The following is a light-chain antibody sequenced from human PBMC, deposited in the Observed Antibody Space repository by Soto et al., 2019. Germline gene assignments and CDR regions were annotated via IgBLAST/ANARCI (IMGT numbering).Light chain of an antibody. CDR1: QTIIFY. CDR3: QQSYTTPVYT. V-gene: IGKV1-39*01. J-gene: IGKJ2*01. Sequence: EIQMTQSPSSLSASVGDRVTITCRASQTIIFYLTWYQQKPGQAPKLLIYAASNLQSGVPSRFSGSGSGTEFTPTISILQPEDFATYFCQQSYTTPVYTFGQGTKLEIK. CDR2: AAS.